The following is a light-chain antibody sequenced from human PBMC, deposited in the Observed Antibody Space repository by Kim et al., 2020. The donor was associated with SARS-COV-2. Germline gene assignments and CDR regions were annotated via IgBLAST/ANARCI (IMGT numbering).Light chain of an antibody. CDR3: CSYVGGYTYV. Sequence: GQSVAIPCTGTSSDVGGYNYVSWYQQHPGKAPKLMIYDVSKRPSGVPDRFSGSKSGNTASLTISGLQAEDEADYYCCSYVGGYTYVFGTGTKVTVL. J-gene: IGLJ1*01. CDR1: SSDVGGYNY. V-gene: IGLV2-11*01. CDR2: DVS.